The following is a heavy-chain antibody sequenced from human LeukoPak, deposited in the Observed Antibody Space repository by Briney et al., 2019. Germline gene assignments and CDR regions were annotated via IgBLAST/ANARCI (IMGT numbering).Heavy chain of an antibody. Sequence: ASVKVSCKASGYTFTGYYMHWVRQAPGQGLEWMGWINPNSGGTNYAQKFQGRVTMTRDTSISTAYMELSRLRSDDTAVYYCAREVGSSSALDYWGQGTLVTVSS. D-gene: IGHD6-6*01. CDR2: INPNSGGT. CDR3: AREVGSSSALDY. CDR1: GYTFTGYY. V-gene: IGHV1-2*02. J-gene: IGHJ4*02.